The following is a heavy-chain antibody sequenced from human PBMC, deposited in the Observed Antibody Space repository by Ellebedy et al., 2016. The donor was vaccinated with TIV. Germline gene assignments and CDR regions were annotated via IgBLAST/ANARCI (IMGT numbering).Heavy chain of an antibody. CDR3: ARDCFTGFSSSYSFDF. CDR1: GYTFTGNY. CDR2: INPSSGGT. Sequence: ASVKVSCKTSGYTFTGNYMHWVRQAPGQGLEWMGWINPSSGGTNYAQKFQGRVTMTRDTSVSTAYMELSRLTSDDTAVYYCARDCFTGFSSSYSFDFWGQGTLVTVSS. J-gene: IGHJ4*02. V-gene: IGHV1-2*02. D-gene: IGHD6-19*01.